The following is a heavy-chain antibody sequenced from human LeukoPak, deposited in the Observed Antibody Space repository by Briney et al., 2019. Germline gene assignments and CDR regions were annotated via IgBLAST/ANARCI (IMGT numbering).Heavy chain of an antibody. J-gene: IGHJ4*02. Sequence: EGSLGLSCVASGYPFSSYSMNWIRQAPGKGLEWVSYISVSGGVRSYADSVKGRFTISRDDARNSLYLQMNSLKDEDTAVYYCARDRGYFYDQLDYWGQGTLVTVSS. CDR3: ARDRGYFYDQLDY. CDR2: ISVSGGVR. V-gene: IGHV3-48*02. D-gene: IGHD2/OR15-2a*01. CDR1: GYPFSSYS.